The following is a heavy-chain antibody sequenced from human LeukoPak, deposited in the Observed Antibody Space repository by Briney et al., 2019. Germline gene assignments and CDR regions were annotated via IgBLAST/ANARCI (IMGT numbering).Heavy chain of an antibody. J-gene: IGHJ4*02. CDR3: ARLNFGSEDY. Sequence: GASVKVSCKTSGYTFTSYGISWVRQPPGQGLVWMGWISAYNGNTNYAQKFQGRVTVTTETSTSTAYMELRRLRVDDTAVYYCARLNFGSEDYWGQGTLVTVSS. CDR2: ISAYNGNT. D-gene: IGHD3-10*01. CDR1: GYTFTSYG. V-gene: IGHV1-18*01.